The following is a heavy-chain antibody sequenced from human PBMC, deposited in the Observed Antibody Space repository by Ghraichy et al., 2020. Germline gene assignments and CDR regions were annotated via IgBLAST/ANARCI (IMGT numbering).Heavy chain of an antibody. Sequence: SETLSLTCTVSGGSVSSGSHHWSWIRQPPGKGLEWIGSIYHNGSTNYNPSLKSRVTISVDTSKNQFSLKLRTVTAADTAVYYCARVMTSYCGGDCYSHYFDVWGQGTLVTASS. D-gene: IGHD2-21*02. CDR3: ARVMTSYCGGDCYSHYFDV. CDR2: IYHNGST. V-gene: IGHV4-61*01. CDR1: GGSVSSGSHH. J-gene: IGHJ4*02.